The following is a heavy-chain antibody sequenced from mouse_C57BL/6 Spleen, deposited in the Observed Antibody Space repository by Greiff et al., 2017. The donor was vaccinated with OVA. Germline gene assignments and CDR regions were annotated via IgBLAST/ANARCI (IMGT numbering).Heavy chain of an antibody. CDR3: TRDTGQAMDY. CDR2: ISSGGDYI. Sequence: EVKLMESGAGLVKPGGSLKLSCAASGFTFSSYAMSWVRQTPEKRLEWVAYISSGGDYIYYADTVKGRFTISRDNARNTLYLQMSSLKSEYTAKYYCTRDTGQAMDYWGQGTSVTVSS. D-gene: IGHD3-3*01. CDR1: GFTFSSYA. V-gene: IGHV5-9-1*02. J-gene: IGHJ4*01.